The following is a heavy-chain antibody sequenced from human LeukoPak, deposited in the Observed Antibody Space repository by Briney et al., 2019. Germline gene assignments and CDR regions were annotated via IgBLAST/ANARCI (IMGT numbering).Heavy chain of an antibody. CDR3: ARDGPRSGYDLGHFDN. CDR1: GGSFSGYY. J-gene: IGHJ4*02. CDR2: VGHSGGA. V-gene: IGHV4-34*01. Sequence: PSETLSLTCAVYGGSFSGYYWSWIRQPPGKGLEWIGDVGHSGGADYNPSLKSRVTVSADPSKNQFSLKLSSVTAADTAVYYCARDGPRSGYDLGHFDNLGQGTLVTASS. D-gene: IGHD5-12*01.